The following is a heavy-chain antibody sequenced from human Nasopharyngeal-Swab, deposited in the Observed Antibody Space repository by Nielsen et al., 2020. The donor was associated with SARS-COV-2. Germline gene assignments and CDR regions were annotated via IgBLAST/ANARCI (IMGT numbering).Heavy chain of an antibody. CDR3: ATERLVRGSWGLFDY. CDR1: GFTFSSYS. V-gene: IGHV3-48*02. CDR2: ISSSSTI. D-gene: IGHD3-10*01. J-gene: IGHJ4*02. Sequence: GGSLRLSCAASGFTFSSYSMNWVRQAPGKGLEWVSYISSSSTIYYADSVKGRFTISRDNAKNSLYLQMNSLRDEDTAVYYCATERLVRGSWGLFDYWGQGTLVTVSS.